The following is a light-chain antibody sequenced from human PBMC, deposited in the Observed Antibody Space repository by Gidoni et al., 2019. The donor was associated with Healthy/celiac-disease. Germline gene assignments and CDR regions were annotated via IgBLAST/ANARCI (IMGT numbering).Light chain of an antibody. CDR3: QQSYSTPRT. J-gene: IGKJ1*01. CDR2: AAS. Sequence: DIQMTQSPSSLSASVGDRVTITCRASQSSSSYLNWYQQKPGKAPKLLIYAASSLQSGVPSRFSGSGSGTDFTLTISSLQPEDFATYYCQQSYSTPRTFXQXTKVEIK. CDR1: QSSSSY. V-gene: IGKV1-39*01.